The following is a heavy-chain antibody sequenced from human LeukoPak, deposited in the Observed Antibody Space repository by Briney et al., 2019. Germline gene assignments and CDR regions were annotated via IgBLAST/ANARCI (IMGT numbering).Heavy chain of an antibody. J-gene: IGHJ4*02. CDR1: GFTVSSSNY. Sequence: GGALRLSGAASGFTVSSSNYMNWVCQAPGKGLEWVSGIYTGGTTYYTDSVKGRFTISRDNPNNTLYLQMHSLRAEDTAVYYCAREISRFGIWGQGTLVTVSS. V-gene: IGHV3-66*01. CDR2: IYTGGTT. D-gene: IGHD3-16*01. CDR3: AREISRFGI.